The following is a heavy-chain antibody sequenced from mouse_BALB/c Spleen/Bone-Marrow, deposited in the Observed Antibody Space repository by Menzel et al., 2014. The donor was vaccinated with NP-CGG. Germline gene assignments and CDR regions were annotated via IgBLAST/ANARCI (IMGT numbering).Heavy chain of an antibody. Sequence: EVQLQQSGAELVKPGPSVKLSCTASGFNIKDTYMRWVKQRPEQGLEWIGRIDPANGNTKYDPTFQGKATITAHTSSNTAYLQRSSLTPEDTAVYYCARDYGSSYYYAMDYWGHGIPVTGAS. CDR2: IDPANGNT. CDR1: GFNIKDTY. J-gene: IGHJ4*01. D-gene: IGHD1-1*01. V-gene: IGHV14-3*02. CDR3: ARDYGSSYYYAMDY.